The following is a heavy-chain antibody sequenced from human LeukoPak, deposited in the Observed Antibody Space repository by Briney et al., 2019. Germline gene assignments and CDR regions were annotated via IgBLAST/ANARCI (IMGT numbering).Heavy chain of an antibody. CDR3: ARCSSTYYDFWSGYLTRSNYYYMDV. CDR1: GYSFTSYW. V-gene: IGHV5-51*01. CDR2: IYPGDSDT. Sequence: GESLKISCKGSGYSFTSYWIGWVRQMPGKGLEWMGIIYPGDSDTRYSPSFQGQVTISADKSISTAYLQWSSLKASDTAMYYCARCSSTYYDFWSGYLTRSNYYYMDVWAKGPRSPSP. J-gene: IGHJ6*03. D-gene: IGHD3-3*01.